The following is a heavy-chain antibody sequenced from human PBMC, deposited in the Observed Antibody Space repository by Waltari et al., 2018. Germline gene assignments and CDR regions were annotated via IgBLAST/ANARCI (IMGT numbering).Heavy chain of an antibody. J-gene: IGHJ4*02. D-gene: IGHD6-19*01. CDR3: ASLIAVAGPFDY. Sequence: QVQLQQWGAGLLKPSETLSLTCAVYGGSFSGYYWSWIRQPPGKGLEWLGEINHIVGTNHHPSPTSRVARSVDTSKNQFSLKLGSVSAADTAVYYCASLIAVAGPFDYWGQGTPVTVSS. CDR1: GGSFSGYY. V-gene: IGHV4-34*01. CDR2: INHIVGT.